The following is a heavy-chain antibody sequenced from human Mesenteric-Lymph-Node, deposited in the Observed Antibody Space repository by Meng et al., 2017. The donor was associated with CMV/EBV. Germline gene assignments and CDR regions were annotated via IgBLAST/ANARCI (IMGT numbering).Heavy chain of an antibody. J-gene: IGHJ4*02. CDR1: GTFSRYA. CDR2: IIPIFGTA. Sequence: GTFSRYAINWVPQAPGQGLEWMGGIIPIFGTANYAQKFQGRVTITTDESTSTAYMELSSLRSEDTAVYYCARGDDSSGYYSFGIDYWGQGTLVTVSS. V-gene: IGHV1-69*05. D-gene: IGHD3-22*01. CDR3: ARGDDSSGYYSFGIDY.